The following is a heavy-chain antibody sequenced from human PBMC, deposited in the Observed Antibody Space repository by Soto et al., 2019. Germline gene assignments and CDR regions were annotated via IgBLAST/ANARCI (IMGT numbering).Heavy chain of an antibody. Sequence: SGPTLVNPTQTLTLTCTFSGFSLSTSGMCVSWIRQPPGKALEWLARIDWDDDKYYSTSLKTRLTISKDTSKNQVVLTMTNMDPVDTATYYCARMLSTEEDCYYYYIDVWGKGTSVTVSS. CDR1: GFSLSTSGMC. CDR3: ARMLSTEEDCYYYYIDV. V-gene: IGHV2-70*11. CDR2: IDWDDDK. J-gene: IGHJ6*03. D-gene: IGHD2-2*01.